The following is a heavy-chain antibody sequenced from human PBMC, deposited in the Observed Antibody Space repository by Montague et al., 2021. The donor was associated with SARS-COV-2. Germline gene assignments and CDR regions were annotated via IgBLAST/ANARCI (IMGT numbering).Heavy chain of an antibody. Sequence: SETLSLTCSVSGGSISSNCWYWSWLRQPPGMELVWNGSIYYSGSSYSNPTLQVPVSISMSTTKNQLALKLSSVTAADTAVYYCARFPTSYYYDSKAAPATPDSFDIWGQGTMVTVSS. CDR2: IYYSGSS. V-gene: IGHV4-39*01. CDR3: ARFPTSYYYDSKAAPATPDSFDI. J-gene: IGHJ3*02. D-gene: IGHD3-22*01. CDR1: GGSISSNCWY.